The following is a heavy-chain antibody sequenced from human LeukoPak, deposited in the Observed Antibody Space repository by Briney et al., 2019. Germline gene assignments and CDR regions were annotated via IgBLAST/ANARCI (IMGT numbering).Heavy chain of an antibody. CDR2: IYSGGST. D-gene: IGHD3-22*01. CDR1: GFTVSSNY. J-gene: IGHJ4*02. Sequence: HPGGSLRLSCAASGFTVSSNYMSWVRQAPGKGLEWVSVIYSGGSTYYADSVKGRFTISRDNSKNTLYLQMNSLRAEDTAVYYCARGPDYDSSGLHVDYWGQGTLVTVSS. CDR3: ARGPDYDSSGLHVDY. V-gene: IGHV3-66*01.